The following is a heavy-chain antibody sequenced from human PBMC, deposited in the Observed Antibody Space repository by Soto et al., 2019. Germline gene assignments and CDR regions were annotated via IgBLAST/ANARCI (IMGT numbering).Heavy chain of an antibody. Sequence: SETLSFTWTVSRGRLSRISCYWGWMGHPPGEGLQWIGSIYFIGRSYYNPSLKSLVTTSVDTSDNQFSLKLTSVTAADTAVDVCARKDDTSCSTSWRQGTLGTVAS. V-gene: IGHV4-39*01. J-gene: IGHJ5*02. CDR3: ARKDDTSCSTS. CDR1: RGRLSRISCY. CDR2: IYFIGRS. D-gene: IGHD2-21*01.